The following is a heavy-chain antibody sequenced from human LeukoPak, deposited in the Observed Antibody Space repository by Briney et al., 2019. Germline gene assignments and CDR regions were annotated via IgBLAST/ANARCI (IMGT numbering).Heavy chain of an antibody. CDR2: IYYSGNT. CDR3: ARGTSGYSYGYPNY. J-gene: IGHJ4*02. CDR1: GASISSSTYY. Sequence: PSETLSLTCTVSGASISSSTYYWGWIRQPPGKGLEWIASIYYSGNTYYNPSLKSRVTISVDTSKNQFSLNLSSVTAADTAVYYCARGTSGYSYGYPNYWGQGTLVTVSS. D-gene: IGHD5-18*01. V-gene: IGHV4-39*07.